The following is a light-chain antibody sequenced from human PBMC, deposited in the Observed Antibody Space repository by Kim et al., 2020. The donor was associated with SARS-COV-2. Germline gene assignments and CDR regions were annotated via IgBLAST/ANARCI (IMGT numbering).Light chain of an antibody. CDR2: DAS. V-gene: IGKV1-5*01. CDR3: EQYNSYTWT. Sequence: DRVTTSCRGSQSIFRWLSSDQQRPEGAPMNLIYDASSIWSGGPSKVCVSGAGTEYTLTISSLQPHDIVTYYYEQYNSYTWTFVQGTKVEIK. CDR1: QSIFRW. J-gene: IGKJ1*01.